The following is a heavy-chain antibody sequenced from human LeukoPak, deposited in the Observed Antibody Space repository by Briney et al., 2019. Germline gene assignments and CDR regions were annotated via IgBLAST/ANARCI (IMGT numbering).Heavy chain of an antibody. V-gene: IGHV1-8*01. Sequence: GASVKVSCKASGYTFTSYDVNWVRQATGQGLEWMGWMNPNCGNTGYAQKFQGRVTMTRNTSISTAYMELSSLRSEDTAVYYCARGYSSGWAYYYYYYMDVWGKGTTVTVSS. J-gene: IGHJ6*03. CDR3: ARGYSSGWAYYYYYYMDV. D-gene: IGHD6-19*01. CDR1: GYTFTSYD. CDR2: MNPNCGNT.